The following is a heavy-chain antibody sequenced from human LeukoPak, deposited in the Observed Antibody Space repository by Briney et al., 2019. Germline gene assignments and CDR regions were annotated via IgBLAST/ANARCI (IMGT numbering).Heavy chain of an antibody. J-gene: IGHJ3*02. Sequence: SETLSLTCAVYGGSFSGYYWSWIRQPPGKGLEWIGEINHSGSTNYNPSLKSRVTISVDTSKNQFSLKLSSVTAADTAVYYCARGHDAFDIWGQGAMVTVSS. V-gene: IGHV4-34*01. CDR2: INHSGST. CDR1: GGSFSGYY. CDR3: ARGHDAFDI.